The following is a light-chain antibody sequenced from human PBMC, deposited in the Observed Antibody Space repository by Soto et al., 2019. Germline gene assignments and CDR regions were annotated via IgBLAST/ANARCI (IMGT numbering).Light chain of an antibody. CDR2: DVS. Sequence: QSVLTQPRSVSGSPGRSVTISCTGTSSDVGGYNYVSWYQQHPGRAPKVMIYDVSKRPSGVPDRFSGSKSGNTASLTISGLQAEDEDDYYCCSYAGSYTYVFGTGTTVTVL. J-gene: IGLJ1*01. CDR1: SSDVGGYNY. V-gene: IGLV2-11*01. CDR3: CSYAGSYTYV.